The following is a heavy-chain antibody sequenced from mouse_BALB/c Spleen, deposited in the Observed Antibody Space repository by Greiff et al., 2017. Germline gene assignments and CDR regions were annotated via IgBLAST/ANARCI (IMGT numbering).Heavy chain of an antibody. CDR1: EYEFPSHD. Sequence: EVKLVESGGGLVQPGESLKLSCESNEYEFPSHDMSWVRKNPEKRLELVAAINSDGGSTYYPDTMERRFIISRDNTKKTLYLQMSSLRSEDTALYYCARLYDGYYARDYWGQGTSVTVSS. CDR2: INSDGGST. D-gene: IGHD2-3*01. CDR3: ARLYDGYYARDY. V-gene: IGHV5-2*01. J-gene: IGHJ4*01.